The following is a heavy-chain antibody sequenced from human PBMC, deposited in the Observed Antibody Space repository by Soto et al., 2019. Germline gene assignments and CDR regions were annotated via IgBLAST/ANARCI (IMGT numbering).Heavy chain of an antibody. J-gene: IGHJ5*02. D-gene: IGHD6-13*01. CDR1: GFTFSYYE. Sequence: EVQLVESGGGLVKPGGSLRLSCISSGFTFSYYEMNWVRQAPGKGLERVAFISHTDRLTHYPDSVKGRFTISRDNAQNSLYLEMTSLRVEDTGVYYCARDTGRASADLWGQGTLVTVSS. CDR2: ISHTDRLT. CDR3: ARDTGRASADL. V-gene: IGHV3-48*03.